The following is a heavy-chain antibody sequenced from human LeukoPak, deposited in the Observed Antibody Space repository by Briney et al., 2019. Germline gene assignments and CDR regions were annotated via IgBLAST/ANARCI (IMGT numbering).Heavy chain of an antibody. CDR1: GGSISSGGYS. Sequence: PSQTLSLTCAVSGGSISSGGYSWSWIRQPPGKGLEWIGYIYHSGSTYYNPSHKSRVTISVDRSKNQFSLKLSSVTAADTAVYYCARCDGYPTGSWFDPWGQGTLVTVSS. D-gene: IGHD3-22*01. J-gene: IGHJ5*02. CDR2: IYHSGST. CDR3: ARCDGYPTGSWFDP. V-gene: IGHV4-30-2*01.